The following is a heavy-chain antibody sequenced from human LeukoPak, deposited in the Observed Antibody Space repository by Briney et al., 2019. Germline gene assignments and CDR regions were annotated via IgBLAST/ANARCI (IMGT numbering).Heavy chain of an antibody. J-gene: IGHJ3*02. CDR3: ARAPLIYDFWSGYTQNPPDAFGI. D-gene: IGHD3-3*01. CDR2: IYYSGST. Sequence: SETLSLTCTVSGGSISSYYWSWIRQPPGKGLEWIGDIYYSGSTNYNPSLKSRVTISVDTSKNQFSLKLSSVTAADTAVYYCARAPLIYDFWSGYTQNPPDAFGIWGQGTMVTVSS. CDR1: GGSISSYY. V-gene: IGHV4-59*01.